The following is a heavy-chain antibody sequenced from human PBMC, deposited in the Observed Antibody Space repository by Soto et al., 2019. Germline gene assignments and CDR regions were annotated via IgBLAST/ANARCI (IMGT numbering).Heavy chain of an antibody. J-gene: IGHJ6*02. V-gene: IGHV4-39*01. D-gene: IGHD1-26*01. CDR2: IYYSGST. Sequence: SETLSLTCTVSGGSISSSSYYWGWIRQPPGKGLEWIGSIYYSGSTYYNPSLKSRATISVDTSKNQFSLKLSSVTAADTAVYYCARLGSGSYYGYYYGMDVWGQGTTVTVS. CDR1: GGSISSSSYY. CDR3: ARLGSGSYYGYYYGMDV.